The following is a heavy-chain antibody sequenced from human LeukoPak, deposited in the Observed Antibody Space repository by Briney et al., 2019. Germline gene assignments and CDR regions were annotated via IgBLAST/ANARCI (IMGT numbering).Heavy chain of an antibody. Sequence: SETLSLTCTVSGGSISSYSRSWIRQPPGKGLEWIGYIYDTGSTNYNPSLKSRVTTSVDTSKNQFSLKLSSVTAADTAVYYCARGGWYTWFDPWGQGTLVTVSA. CDR1: GGSISSYS. V-gene: IGHV4-59*08. CDR2: IYDTGST. J-gene: IGHJ5*02. CDR3: ARGGWYTWFDP. D-gene: IGHD6-19*01.